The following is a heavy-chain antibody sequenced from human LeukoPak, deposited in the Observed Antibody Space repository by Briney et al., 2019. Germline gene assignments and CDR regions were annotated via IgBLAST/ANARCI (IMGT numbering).Heavy chain of an antibody. CDR3: ARGPRMVAMNGYAIDI. CDR2: IYIGGST. V-gene: IGHV4-4*07. Sequence: SETLSLTCIVSGGSISSYYWNWIRQSAGKGLEWIGRIYIGGSTSYNPSLKSRVSMSVDTSKMQFSLNLTSVTAADTAMYYCARGPRMVAMNGYAIDIWGPGTTVIVSS. CDR1: GGSISSYY. J-gene: IGHJ3*02. D-gene: IGHD2-2*01.